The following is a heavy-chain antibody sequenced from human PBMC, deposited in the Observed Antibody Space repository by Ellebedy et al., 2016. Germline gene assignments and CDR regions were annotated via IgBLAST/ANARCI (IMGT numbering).Heavy chain of an antibody. CDR1: GGSISDYF. CDR3: ARGVTPHFDY. V-gene: IGHV4-4*07. D-gene: IGHD2-21*02. CDR2: IVSSGST. J-gene: IGHJ4*02. Sequence: SETLSLTCTVSGGSISDYFWSWIRQPAGKGLEWIGRIVSSGSTNYNPSLKNRVSMSVDTPNNQFSLNLNSVTAADTAVYYCARGVTPHFDYWGQGILVTVSS.